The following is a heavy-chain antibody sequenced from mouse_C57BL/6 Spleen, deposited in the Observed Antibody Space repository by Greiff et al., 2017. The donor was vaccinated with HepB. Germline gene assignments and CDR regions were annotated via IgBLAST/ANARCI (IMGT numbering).Heavy chain of an antibody. V-gene: IGHV3-6*01. J-gene: IGHJ4*01. CDR2: ISYDGSN. CDR1: GYSITSGYY. Sequence: ESGPGLVKPSQSLSLTCSVTGYSITSGYYWNWIRQFPGNKLEWMGYISYDGSNNYNPSLKNRISITRDTSKNQFFLKLNSVTTEDTATYYCARGGSSSLFYAMDYWGQGTSVTVSS. D-gene: IGHD1-1*01. CDR3: ARGGSSSLFYAMDY.